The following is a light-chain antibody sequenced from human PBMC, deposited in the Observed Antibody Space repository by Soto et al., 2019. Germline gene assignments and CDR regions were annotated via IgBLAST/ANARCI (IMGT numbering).Light chain of an antibody. J-gene: IGKJ2*01. CDR2: DAS. CDR3: QQYDNLPYT. CDR1: QDISNY. Sequence: DIQMTQSPSSLSASVGDRVTITCQASQDISNYFNWYQQKPGKAPKLLIYDASNLETGVPSRFSGSGSGTDFTFTISSLQPEDIATYYCQQYDNLPYTFGQETKLEIK. V-gene: IGKV1-33*01.